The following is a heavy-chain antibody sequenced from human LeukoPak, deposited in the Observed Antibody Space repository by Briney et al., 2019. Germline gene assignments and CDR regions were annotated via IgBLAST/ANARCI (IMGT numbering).Heavy chain of an antibody. Sequence: GESLKISCQGSGYNFPIYWIGWVRQMPGQGLEWMGIIYPDDSNTIYGPSFQGQVTISADKSISSAYLQWSSLKAADTAMYYCARALGADMATRAFDIWGQGTMVTVSS. J-gene: IGHJ3*02. V-gene: IGHV5-51*01. CDR3: ARALGADMATRAFDI. D-gene: IGHD5-24*01. CDR2: IYPDDSNT. CDR1: GYNFPIYW.